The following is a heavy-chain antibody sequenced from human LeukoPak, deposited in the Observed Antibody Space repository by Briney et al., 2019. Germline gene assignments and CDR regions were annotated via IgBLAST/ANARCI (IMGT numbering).Heavy chain of an antibody. CDR3: AATISGTAMVTSPIFDY. J-gene: IGHJ4*02. CDR2: IVVGSGNT. CDR1: GFTFTSSA. D-gene: IGHD5-18*01. V-gene: IGHV1-58*02. Sequence: ASVTVSCKASGFTFTSSAMQWVRQARGQRLEWIGWIVVGSGNTNYAQKFQERVTITRDMSTSTAYMELSSLRSEDTAVYYCAATISGTAMVTSPIFDYWGQGTLATVSS.